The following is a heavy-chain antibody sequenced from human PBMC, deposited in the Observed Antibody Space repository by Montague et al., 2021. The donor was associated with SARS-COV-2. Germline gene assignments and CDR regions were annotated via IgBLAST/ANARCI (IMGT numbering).Heavy chain of an antibody. D-gene: IGHD3-22*01. CDR1: GGSISSSNW. CDR3: AREPYYYDSSGLNYYYYGMDV. CDR2: IYHSGST. J-gene: IGHJ6*02. V-gene: IGHV4-4*02. Sequence: SETLSLTCAVSGGSISSSNWWSWVRQPPGKGLEWIGEIYHSGSTNYNPSLKSRVTISVDKSKNQFPLKLSSVTAADAAVYYCAREPYYYDSSGLNYYYYGMDVWGQGTTVTVSS.